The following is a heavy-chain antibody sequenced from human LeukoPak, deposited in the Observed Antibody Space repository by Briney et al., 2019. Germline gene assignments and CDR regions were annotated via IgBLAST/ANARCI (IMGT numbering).Heavy chain of an antibody. CDR1: GGSISGHY. D-gene: IGHD3-16*01. CDR2: IHYSGRP. CDR3: ARFGVDYDMDV. Sequence: PSETLSLTCTVSGGSISGHYWTWIRQPPGKGLEWIGQIHYSGRPDYNPSLKSRVTISVDTSKNQLSLKVTSVTGADTAVYYCARFGVDYDMDVWGQGTTVTVSS. V-gene: IGHV4-59*11. J-gene: IGHJ6*02.